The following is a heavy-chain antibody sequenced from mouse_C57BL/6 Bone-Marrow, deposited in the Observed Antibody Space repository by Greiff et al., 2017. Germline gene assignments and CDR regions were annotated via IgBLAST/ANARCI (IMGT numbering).Heavy chain of an antibody. CDR2: INPYNGGT. CDR1: GYTFTDYY. Sequence: VQLQQSGPVLVKPGASVKMSCKASGYTFTDYYMNWVKQSHGKSLEWIGVINPYNGGTSYNQKFKGKATLTVDKSSSTAYMELNSLTSEDSAVYYCARTTTSEGYWGQGTTLTVSS. J-gene: IGHJ2*01. V-gene: IGHV1-19*01. D-gene: IGHD1-1*01. CDR3: ARTTTSEGY.